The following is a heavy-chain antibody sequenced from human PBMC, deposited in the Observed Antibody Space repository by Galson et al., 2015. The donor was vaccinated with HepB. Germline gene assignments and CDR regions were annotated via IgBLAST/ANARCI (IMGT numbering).Heavy chain of an antibody. CDR1: GFTFSSYG. Sequence: SLRLSCAASGFTFSSYGMHWVRQAPGKGLEWVAVISYDGSNKYYADSVKGRFTISRDNSKNTLYLQMNSLKTEDTAVYYCTTEWTLVVPAAMYVDGMDVWGQGTTVTVSS. V-gene: IGHV3-30*03. CDR2: ISYDGSNK. J-gene: IGHJ6*02. CDR3: TTEWTLVVPAAMYVDGMDV. D-gene: IGHD2-2*01.